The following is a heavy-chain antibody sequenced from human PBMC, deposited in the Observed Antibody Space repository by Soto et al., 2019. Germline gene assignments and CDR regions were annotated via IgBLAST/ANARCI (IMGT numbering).Heavy chain of an antibody. Sequence: GASVKVSCKASGYTFTSYYMHWVRQAPGQGLEWMGITNPSGGSTSYAQKFQGRVTMTRDTSTSTVYMELSSLRSEDTAVYYCARDLYSGYDYRWFDPWGQGTLVTVSS. J-gene: IGHJ5*02. CDR2: TNPSGGST. CDR3: ARDLYSGYDYRWFDP. D-gene: IGHD5-12*01. CDR1: GYTFTSYY. V-gene: IGHV1-46*01.